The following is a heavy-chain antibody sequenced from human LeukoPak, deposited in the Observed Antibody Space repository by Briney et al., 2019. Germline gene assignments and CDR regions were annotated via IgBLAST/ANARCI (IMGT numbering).Heavy chain of an antibody. J-gene: IGHJ4*02. V-gene: IGHV3-21*04. Sequence: PGGSLRLSCAASGLTFSSHWMHWVRQAPGKGLEWVSTFKTNSGQVYYAESVRGRFTISRDNSKNTVYLQMSSLRAEDTALYYCARDRGWLQSDYWGQGALVTVSS. CDR3: ARDRGWLQSDY. CDR1: GLTFSSHW. D-gene: IGHD5-24*01. CDR2: FKTNSGQV.